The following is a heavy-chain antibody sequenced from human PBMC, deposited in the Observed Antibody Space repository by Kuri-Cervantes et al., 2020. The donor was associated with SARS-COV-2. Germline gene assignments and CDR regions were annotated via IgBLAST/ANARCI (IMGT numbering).Heavy chain of an antibody. CDR3: ARDPMWSRYYYDSSGSYYFDY. Sequence: ASVKVSCKASGYTFTSYGISWVRQAPGQGLEWMGWISAYNGNTNYAQKLQGRVTMTTDTSTSTAYMEQRSLRSDDTAVYYCARDPMWSRYYYDSSGSYYFDYWGQGTLVTVSS. CDR2: ISAYNGNT. V-gene: IGHV1-18*01. J-gene: IGHJ4*02. CDR1: GYTFTSYG. D-gene: IGHD3-22*01.